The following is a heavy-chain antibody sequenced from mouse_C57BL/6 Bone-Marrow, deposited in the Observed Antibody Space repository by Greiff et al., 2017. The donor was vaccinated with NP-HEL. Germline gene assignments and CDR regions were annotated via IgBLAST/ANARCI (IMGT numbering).Heavy chain of an antibody. Sequence: QVHVKQSGAELARPGASVKLSCKASGYTFTSYGISWVKQRTGQGLEWIGEIYPRSGNTYYNEKFKGKATLTADKSSSTAYMELRSLTSEDSAVYFCARGDGYDGFAYWGQGTLVTVSA. J-gene: IGHJ3*01. CDR2: IYPRSGNT. CDR1: GYTFTSYG. V-gene: IGHV1-81*01. D-gene: IGHD2-2*01. CDR3: ARGDGYDGFAY.